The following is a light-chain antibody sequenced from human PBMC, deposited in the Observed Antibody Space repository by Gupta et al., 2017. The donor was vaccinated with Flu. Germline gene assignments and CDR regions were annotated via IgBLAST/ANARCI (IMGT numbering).Light chain of an antibody. Sequence: ALQVPQSPSSLSASVGDRVTITCRASQAIRQDLAWYQQKPGRPPKLLIYTASNLEAGVPSKFRGTGSGSDFTLTINNVQPEDSATYYCLQEYNYPYTFGEGTKLQIK. CDR3: LQEYNYPYT. CDR2: TAS. CDR1: QAIRQD. J-gene: IGKJ2*01. V-gene: IGKV1-6*01.